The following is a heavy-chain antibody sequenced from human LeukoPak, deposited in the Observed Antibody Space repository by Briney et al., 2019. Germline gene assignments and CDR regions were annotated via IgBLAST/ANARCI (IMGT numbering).Heavy chain of an antibody. D-gene: IGHD2/OR15-2a*01. J-gene: IGHJ4*02. CDR3: VKDFGRVRGTPDS. V-gene: IGHV3-64D*06. CDR1: GFVFSIYT. CDR2: ISGSGNGGSI. Sequence: GGSLRLSCSASGFVFSIYTMYWVRQAPGKGPEYVSTISGSGNGGSIYYADSVKGRFTVSRDDSKSIVYLQMNGLRSEDTAVYYCVKDFGRVRGTPDSWGQGTLVTVSS.